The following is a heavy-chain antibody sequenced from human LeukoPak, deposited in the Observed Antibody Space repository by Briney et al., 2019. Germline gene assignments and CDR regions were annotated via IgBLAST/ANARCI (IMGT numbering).Heavy chain of an antibody. J-gene: IGHJ4*02. CDR3: ARVGYYASGPFSYFDY. D-gene: IGHD3-10*01. CDR2: ISYDGSNE. V-gene: IGHV3-30-3*01. CDR1: GLTFSGYA. Sequence: GGSLTLSCAASGLTFSGYAMHWVRQAPGKGLEWVAFISYDGSNEYYADSVKGRFTISRDNSKNTLYLQMNSLSVEDTAVYYCARVGYYASGPFSYFDYWGQGTLVTVSS.